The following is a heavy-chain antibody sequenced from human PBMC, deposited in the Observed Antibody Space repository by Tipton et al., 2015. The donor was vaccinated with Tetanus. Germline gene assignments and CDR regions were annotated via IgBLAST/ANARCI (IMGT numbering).Heavy chain of an antibody. Sequence: LVKPTETLSLTCGVFGDYLSDYYWTWVRQPPGKGLEWIGEIQRGGSTNYNPSLKSRVSMSLDTSKNQISLRLTSVTAADTAVYYCARANNEFPKKGPFDSWGQGSLVIVSS. CDR2: IQRGGST. D-gene: IGHD1-1*01. J-gene: IGHJ4*02. V-gene: IGHV4-34*01. CDR1: GDYLSDYY. CDR3: ARANNEFPKKGPFDS.